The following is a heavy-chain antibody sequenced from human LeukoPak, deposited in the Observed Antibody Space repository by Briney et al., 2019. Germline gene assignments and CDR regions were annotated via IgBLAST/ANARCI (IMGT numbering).Heavy chain of an antibody. CDR3: ARETPIGIMVDY. CDR2: ISSSGSTI. D-gene: IGHD2-8*01. J-gene: IGHJ4*02. V-gene: IGHV3-11*04. Sequence: GGSLRLSCAASGLTFSDYYMSWIRQAPGKGLEWVSYISSSGSTIYYADSVKGRFTISRDNAKNSLYLQMNSLRAEDTAVYYCARETPIGIMVDYWGQGTLVTVSS. CDR1: GLTFSDYY.